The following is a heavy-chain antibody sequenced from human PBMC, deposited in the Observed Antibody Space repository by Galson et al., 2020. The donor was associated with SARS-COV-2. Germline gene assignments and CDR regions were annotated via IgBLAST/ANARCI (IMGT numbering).Heavy chain of an antibody. CDR2: IYSDGSS. V-gene: IGHV3-66*02. Sequence: GETLTITCAASGFSISSNYMSWVRQATGKGLERVSVIYSDGSSYYADYGKCRFTISRDNSKNSLYLQMNTLRAEDKAVYYCARGGTQLWLRGVFDYWGQGTLVTVSS. J-gene: IGHJ4*02. CDR3: ARGGTQLWLRGVFDY. D-gene: IGHD5-18*01. CDR1: GFSISSNY.